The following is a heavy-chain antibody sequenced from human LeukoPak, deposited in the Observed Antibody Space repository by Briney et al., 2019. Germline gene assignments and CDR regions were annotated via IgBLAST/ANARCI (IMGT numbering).Heavy chain of an antibody. CDR1: GFTFSSYG. V-gene: IGHV3-30*03. D-gene: IGHD1-26*01. CDR2: ISYDGSNK. CDR3: ARVSGSYRKFDY. J-gene: IGHJ4*02. Sequence: PGGSLRLSCAASGFTFSSYGMHWVRQAPGKGLEWVAVISYDGSNKYYADSVKGRFTISRDNSKNTLYLQMNSLRSDDTAVYYCARVSGSYRKFDYWGQGTLVTVSS.